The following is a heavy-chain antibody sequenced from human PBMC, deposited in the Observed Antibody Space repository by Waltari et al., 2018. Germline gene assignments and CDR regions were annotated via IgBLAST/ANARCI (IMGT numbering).Heavy chain of an antibody. D-gene: IGHD6-6*01. CDR2: INHCGST. V-gene: IGHV4-34*01. CDR3: ARVNVIEYYYYGMDV. Sequence: QVQLQQWGAGLLKPSETLSLTCAVYGGSFSGYYWSWIRQPPGKGLEWIGEINHCGSTYYHPSLESRVTISVYSSKTQFSLLLISVTAAVTAVYYCARVNVIEYYYYGMDVWGQGTTVTVSS. CDR1: GGSFSGYY. J-gene: IGHJ6*01.